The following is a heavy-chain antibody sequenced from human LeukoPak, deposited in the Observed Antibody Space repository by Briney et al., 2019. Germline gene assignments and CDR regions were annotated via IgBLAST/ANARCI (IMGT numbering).Heavy chain of an antibody. CDR2: ISSSSSTI. V-gene: IGHV3-48*01. Sequence: GGSLRLSCAASGFTFSSYSMNWVRQAPGKGLEWVSYISSSSSTIYYADSVKGRFTISRDNAKNSLYLQTNSLRAEDTAVYYCARDPWFGELLTDYWGQGTLVTVSS. CDR1: GFTFSSYS. J-gene: IGHJ4*02. D-gene: IGHD3-10*01. CDR3: ARDPWFGELLTDY.